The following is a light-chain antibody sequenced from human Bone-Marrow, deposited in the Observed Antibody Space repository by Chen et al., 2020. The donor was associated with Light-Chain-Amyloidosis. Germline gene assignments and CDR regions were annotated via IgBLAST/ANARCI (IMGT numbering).Light chain of an antibody. CDR1: SGSIATNY. V-gene: IGLV6-57*01. CDR3: QSYQGSSQGV. CDR2: EDD. J-gene: IGLJ3*02. Sequence: FMLPQPHSVSESPGKTVTISCTRSSGSIATNYVQWYQQRPGSSPTTVLYEDDQRPSGVPDRFSGSIDRSSNSASLTISGLKTEDEADYYCQSYQGSSQGVFGGGTKLTVL.